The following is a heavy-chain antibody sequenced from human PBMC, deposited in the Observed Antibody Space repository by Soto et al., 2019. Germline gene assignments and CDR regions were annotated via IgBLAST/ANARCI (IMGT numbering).Heavy chain of an antibody. V-gene: IGHV5-10-1*01. CDR2: IDPSHSST. J-gene: IGHJ4*02. Sequence: GESLKISCQASGFSFTSYWINWVRQMPGRGLEWMARIDPSHSSTNYSPSFRGHVTISGDRSINTAYLQWSNLKASDTAIYYWARRVTMAPPHRYYFDNWGQGTLVTVSS. CDR3: ARRVTMAPPHRYYFDN. CDR1: GFSFTSYW. D-gene: IGHD2-21*02.